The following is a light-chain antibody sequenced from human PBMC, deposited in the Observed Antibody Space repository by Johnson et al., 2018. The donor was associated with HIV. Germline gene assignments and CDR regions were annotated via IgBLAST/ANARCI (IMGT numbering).Light chain of an antibody. J-gene: IGLJ1*01. Sequence: QSVLTQPPSVSAAPGQKVTISCSGSSCDIGNNYVSWHQQLPGTAPKFLIYDNNKRPSGIPARFSGSKSGTSATLGITGLQTGDEADYYCGTWDSSLSAYVFGTGTKVTVL. CDR2: DNN. CDR1: SCDIGNNY. CDR3: GTWDSSLSAYV. V-gene: IGLV1-51*01.